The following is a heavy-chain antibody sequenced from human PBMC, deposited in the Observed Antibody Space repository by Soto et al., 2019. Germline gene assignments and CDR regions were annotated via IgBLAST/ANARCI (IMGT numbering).Heavy chain of an antibody. Sequence: GGSLRLSCAASGFTFSSYAMSWVRQAPGKGLEWVSAISGSGGSTYYADSVKGRFTISRDNSKNTLYLQMNSLRAEDTAVYYCAKYSADIVVVVAAPSFWGQGTLVTVSS. CDR3: AKYSADIVVVVAAPSF. V-gene: IGHV3-23*01. CDR2: ISGSGGST. J-gene: IGHJ4*02. D-gene: IGHD2-15*01. CDR1: GFTFSSYA.